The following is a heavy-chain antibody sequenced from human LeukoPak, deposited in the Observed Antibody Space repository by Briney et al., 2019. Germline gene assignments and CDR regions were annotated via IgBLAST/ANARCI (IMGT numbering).Heavy chain of an antibody. CDR2: ISYDGSNK. D-gene: IGHD6-13*01. J-gene: IGHJ6*02. CDR3: ARGPVAAAGSHNYYYYGMDV. V-gene: IGHV3-30*03. Sequence: GRSLRLSCAASGFTFISYGMHWVRQAPGKGLEWVAVISYDGSNKYYADSVKGRFTISRDNSKNTLYLQMNSLRAEDTAVYFCARGPVAAAGSHNYYYYGMDVWGQGTTVTVSS. CDR1: GFTFISYG.